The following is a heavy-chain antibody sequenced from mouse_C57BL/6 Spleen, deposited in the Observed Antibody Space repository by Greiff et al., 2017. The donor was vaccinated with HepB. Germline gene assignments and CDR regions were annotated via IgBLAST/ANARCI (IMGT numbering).Heavy chain of an antibody. Sequence: DVKLVESGPGLVKPSQSLSLTCSVPGYSITSGYYWNWIRQFPGNKLEWMGYISYDGSNNYNPSLKNRISITRDTSKNQFFLKLNSVTTEDTATYYCARVYYGSSFYFDYWGQGTTLTVSS. J-gene: IGHJ2*01. V-gene: IGHV3-6*01. D-gene: IGHD1-1*01. CDR1: GYSITSGYY. CDR2: ISYDGSN. CDR3: ARVYYGSSFYFDY.